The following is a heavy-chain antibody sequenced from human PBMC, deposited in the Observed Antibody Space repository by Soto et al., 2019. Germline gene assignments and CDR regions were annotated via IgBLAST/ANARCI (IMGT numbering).Heavy chain of an antibody. Sequence: SLRLSCAASGFTFSSYGMHWVRQAPGKGLEWVAVIWYDGSNKYYADSVKGRFTISRDNSKNTLYLQMNSLRAEDTAVYYCXXXTGGXXXXGXXSYYTYFDYLGQGTLVXVSS. V-gene: IGHV3-33*01. J-gene: IGHJ4*02. CDR3: XXXTGGXXXXGXXSYYTYFDY. CDR1: GFTFSSYG. D-gene: IGHD3-10*01. CDR2: IWYDGSNK.